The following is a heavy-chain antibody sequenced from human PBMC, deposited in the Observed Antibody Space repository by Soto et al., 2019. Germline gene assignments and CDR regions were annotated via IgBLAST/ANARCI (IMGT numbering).Heavy chain of an antibody. CDR1: GFTFSSYG. J-gene: IGHJ4*02. V-gene: IGHV3-33*01. CDR2: IWYDGSNK. CDR3: ARGGSPYYYGSGSYYKPHYFDY. D-gene: IGHD3-10*01. Sequence: QVQLVESGGGVVQPGRSLRLSCAASGFTFSSYGMHWVRQAPGKGLEWVAVIWYDGSNKYYVDSVKGRFTISRDNSKNTLYLQMNSLRAEDTAVYYCARGGSPYYYGSGSYYKPHYFDYWGQGTLVTVSS.